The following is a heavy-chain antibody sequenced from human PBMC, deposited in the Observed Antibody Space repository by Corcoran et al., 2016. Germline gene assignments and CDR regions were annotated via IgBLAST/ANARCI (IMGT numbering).Heavy chain of an antibody. D-gene: IGHD1-7*01. V-gene: IGHV3-30*03. CDR2: ISHDGSTK. Sequence: QVQLVESGGGVVQPGRSLRLSCVVSGFTFSSYGIHWVRQAPVKGLEWVAVISHDGSTKNYADSVKGRFTISRENSKNTLYLQMNSLTFENTAVYYWARDRGMMGSLELDNDHVGKDVWGQGSTVTFSS. J-gene: IGHJ6*02. CDR1: GFTFSSYG. CDR3: ARDRGMMGSLELDNDHVGKDV.